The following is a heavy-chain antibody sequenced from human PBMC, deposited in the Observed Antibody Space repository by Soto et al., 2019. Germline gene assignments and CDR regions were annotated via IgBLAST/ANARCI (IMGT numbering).Heavy chain of an antibody. CDR2: ISAYNGNT. CDR3: ARSTSPMVRVVIISGDYYYYYMDV. CDR1: GYTFTSYG. J-gene: IGHJ6*03. V-gene: IGHV1-18*01. Sequence: ASVKVSCKASGYTFTSYGISWVRQAPGQGLEWMGWISAYNGNTNYAQKLQGRVTMTTDTSTSTAYMELRSLRSDDTAVYYCARSTSPMVRVVIISGDYYYYYMDVWGKGTTVTVSS. D-gene: IGHD3-10*01.